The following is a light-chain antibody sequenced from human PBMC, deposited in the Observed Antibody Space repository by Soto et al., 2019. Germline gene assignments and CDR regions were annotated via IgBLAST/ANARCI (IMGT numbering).Light chain of an antibody. CDR2: DVS. J-gene: IGLJ2*01. V-gene: IGLV2-11*01. Sequence: QSALTQPRSVSGSPGQSVTISCTGTSSDVGGYNYVSWYQQHQGKAPKLMIYDVSNRPSGVPDRFSGSKSGNTASLTISGLQAEYEADYYCCSYAGSVVFGGGTKLTVI. CDR1: SSDVGGYNY. CDR3: CSYAGSVV.